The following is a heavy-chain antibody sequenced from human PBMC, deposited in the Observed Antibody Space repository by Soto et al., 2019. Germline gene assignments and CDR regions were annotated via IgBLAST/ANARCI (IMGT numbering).Heavy chain of an antibody. J-gene: IGHJ4*02. D-gene: IGHD3-3*01. Sequence: SETLSLTCTVSVYSISSGSYWAWIRQPPGKGPEWIASIYHGGTTFYNPSLKSRVTMSVDTSKQEFSLKLSSVTAADTALYYCARGGQDFWSGPFDYWGRGALVTVSS. CDR3: ARGGQDFWSGPFDY. CDR2: IYHGGTT. V-gene: IGHV4-38-2*02. CDR1: VYSISSGSY.